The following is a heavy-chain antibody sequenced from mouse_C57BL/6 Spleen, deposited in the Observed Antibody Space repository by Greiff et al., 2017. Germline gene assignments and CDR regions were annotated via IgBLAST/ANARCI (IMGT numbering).Heavy chain of an antibody. CDR2: IDPNSGGT. J-gene: IGHJ3*01. CDR1: GYTFTSYW. CDR3: ASHYYDSIFGAY. Sequence: QVQLQQPGAELVKPGASVKLSCKASGYTFTSYWMHWVKQRPGRGLEWIGRIDPNSGGTKYNEKFKSKATLTVDKPSSTAYMQLSSLTSEDSAVYYCASHYYDSIFGAYWGEGTLVTVSA. D-gene: IGHD1-1*01. V-gene: IGHV1-72*01.